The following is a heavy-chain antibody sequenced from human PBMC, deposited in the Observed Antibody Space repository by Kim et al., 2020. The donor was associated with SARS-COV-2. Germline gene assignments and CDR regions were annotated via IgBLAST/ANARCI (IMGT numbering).Heavy chain of an antibody. Sequence: KSRLSISVDTSKNQFSLKLSSVTAADTAVYYCARDIAPFCTDGVCRIYFDYWGQGTLVTVSS. V-gene: IGHV4-31*02. D-gene: IGHD2-8*01. CDR3: ARDIAPFCTDGVCRIYFDY. J-gene: IGHJ4*02.